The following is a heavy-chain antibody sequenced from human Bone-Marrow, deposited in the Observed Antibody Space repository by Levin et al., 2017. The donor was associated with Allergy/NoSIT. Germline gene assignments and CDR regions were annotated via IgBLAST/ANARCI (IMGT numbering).Heavy chain of an antibody. CDR2: IYPGDSDT. CDR1: GYSFTSYW. V-gene: IGHV5-51*01. CDR3: ARQRGIAAAGRINWFDP. J-gene: IGHJ5*02. D-gene: IGHD6-13*01. Sequence: GESLKISCKGSGYSFTSYWIGWVRQMPGKGLEWMGIIYPGDSDTRYSPSFQGQVTISADKSISTAYLQWSSLKASDTAMYYCARQRGIAAAGRINWFDPWGQGTLVTVSS.